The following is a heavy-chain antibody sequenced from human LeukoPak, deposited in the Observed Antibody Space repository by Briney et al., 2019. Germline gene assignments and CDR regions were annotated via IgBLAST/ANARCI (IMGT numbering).Heavy chain of an antibody. J-gene: IGHJ3*02. Sequence: RGESLKISCKASGYTFTNYWIGWVRQMPGKGLEWMGVIYPGDSETRYSPSFQGQVTISAHKSTNTAYLQWSSLKASDTAIYYCARPVLRYFDSLGRGPFDIWGQGTMVTVSS. CDR3: ARPVLRYFDSLGRGPFDI. CDR1: GYTFTNYW. V-gene: IGHV5-51*01. D-gene: IGHD3-9*01. CDR2: IYPGDSET.